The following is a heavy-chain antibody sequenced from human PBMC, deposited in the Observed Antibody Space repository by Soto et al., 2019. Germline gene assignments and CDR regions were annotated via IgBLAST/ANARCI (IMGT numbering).Heavy chain of an antibody. V-gene: IGHV3-9*01. CDR1: GFTFDDYA. J-gene: IGHJ6*02. Sequence: DVQLVESGGGLVQPGRSLRLSCAASGFTFDDYAMHWVRQAPGKGLEWVSGISWNSGSIGYADSVKGRFTISRDNAKNSLYLQMNSLRAEDTALYYCAKDGIYCSGGSCYPSYYYYGMDVWGQGTTVTVSS. CDR3: AKDGIYCSGGSCYPSYYYYGMDV. D-gene: IGHD2-15*01. CDR2: ISWNSGSI.